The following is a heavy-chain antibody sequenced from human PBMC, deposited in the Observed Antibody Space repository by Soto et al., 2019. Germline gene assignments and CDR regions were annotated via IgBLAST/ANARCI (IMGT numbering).Heavy chain of an antibody. J-gene: IGHJ5*02. CDR3: AHHSLAWFEP. CDR1: GFSLTTSGVG. CDR2: IYWDDEE. D-gene: IGHD6-13*01. V-gene: IGHV2-5*02. Sequence: QITLKESGPTLVEPTQTLTLTCTFSGFSLTTSGVGVGWIRQPPGKALEWLALIYWDDEERYNPSLRSRLTITRDTSKNQMVLKMTHMDPVDTGTYCCAHHSLAWFEPWGQGTLVIVSS.